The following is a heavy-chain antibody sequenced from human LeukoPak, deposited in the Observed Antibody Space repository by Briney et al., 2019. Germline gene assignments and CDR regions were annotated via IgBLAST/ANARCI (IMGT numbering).Heavy chain of an antibody. CDR2: IIPIFGTA. CDR1: GGTFSSYA. D-gene: IGHD2-2*02. J-gene: IGHJ4*02. Sequence: SVKVSCKASGGTFSSYAISWVRQAPGQGLEWMGGIIPIFGTANYAQKFQGRVTITADESTSTAYMELRSLRSEDTAVYYCARGYCSSTSCYTEYYFDYWGQGTLVTVSS. V-gene: IGHV1-69*01. CDR3: ARGYCSSTSCYTEYYFDY.